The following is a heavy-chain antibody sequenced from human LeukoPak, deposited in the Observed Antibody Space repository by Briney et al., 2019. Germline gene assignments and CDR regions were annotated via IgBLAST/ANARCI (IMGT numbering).Heavy chain of an antibody. V-gene: IGHV4-59*08. CDR3: ARRGYDILTGYYYFDY. D-gene: IGHD3-9*01. CDR1: GGSISSYY. Sequence: SETLSLTCTVSGGSISSYYWSWIRQPPGKGLEWIGYIYYSGSTNYNPSLKSRVTISVDTSKNQFSLKLSSVTAADTAVYYCARRGYDILTGYYYFDYWGQGTLVTVS. J-gene: IGHJ4*02. CDR2: IYYSGST.